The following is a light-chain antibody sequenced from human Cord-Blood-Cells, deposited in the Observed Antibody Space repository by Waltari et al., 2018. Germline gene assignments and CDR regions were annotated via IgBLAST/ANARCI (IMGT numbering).Light chain of an antibody. J-gene: IGLJ2*01. CDR2: EVS. Sequence: QSALPQPVSVSGSPRLSITISCTAPSGDVGGYNHVSWYQQHPGNAPKLMIYEVSNRPSGVSNRFSGSKSGNTASLTISGLQAEDEADYYCSSYTSSSTVVFGGGTKLTVL. CDR3: SSYTSSSTVV. V-gene: IGLV2-14*01. CDR1: SGDVGGYNH.